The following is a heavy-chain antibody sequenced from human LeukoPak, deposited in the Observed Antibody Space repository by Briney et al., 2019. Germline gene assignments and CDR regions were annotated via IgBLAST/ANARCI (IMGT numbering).Heavy chain of an antibody. D-gene: IGHD4-17*01. CDR3: AKETYGDYAPEFDY. Sequence: PGGSLRLSCEASGFTFSSYWMSWVRQAPGKGLEWVANIKQDEGEKYYADSVKGRFTISRDNSKNTLYLQMNSLRAEDTAVYYCAKETYGDYAPEFDYWGQGTLVTVSS. CDR1: GFTFSSYW. V-gene: IGHV3-7*01. CDR2: IKQDEGEK. J-gene: IGHJ4*02.